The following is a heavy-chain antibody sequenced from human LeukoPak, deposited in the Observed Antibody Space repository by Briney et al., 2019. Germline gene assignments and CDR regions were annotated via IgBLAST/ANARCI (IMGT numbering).Heavy chain of an antibody. CDR3: AKRTITMVRGVTPYYFDY. Sequence: GGSLRLSCAASGFTFSSYSMNWVRQAPGKGLEWVSAISGSGGSTYYADSVKGRFTISRDNSKNTLYLQMNSLRAEDTAVYYCAKRTITMVRGVTPYYFDYWGQGTLVTVSS. V-gene: IGHV3-23*01. J-gene: IGHJ4*02. CDR2: ISGSGGST. D-gene: IGHD3-10*01. CDR1: GFTFSSYS.